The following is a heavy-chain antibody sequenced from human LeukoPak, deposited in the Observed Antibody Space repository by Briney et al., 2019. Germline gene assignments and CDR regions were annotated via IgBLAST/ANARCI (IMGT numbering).Heavy chain of an antibody. CDR3: AREAKYRGFDP. V-gene: IGHV3-23*01. D-gene: IGHD3-16*02. Sequence: GGSLRLSCAASGFTFSSYGMSWVRQAPGKGLEWVSGIRSSGDSTYYADSVKGRFTISRDNSKNTLYLQMNSLRAEDTAVYYCAREAKYRGFDPWGQGTLVTVSS. CDR2: IRSSGDST. J-gene: IGHJ5*02. CDR1: GFTFSSYG.